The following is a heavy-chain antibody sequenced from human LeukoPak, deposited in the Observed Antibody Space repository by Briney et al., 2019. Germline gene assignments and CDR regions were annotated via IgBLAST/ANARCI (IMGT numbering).Heavy chain of an antibody. V-gene: IGHV3-23*01. Sequence: GGSLRLSCAASGFTYSSYAMSWVRQAPGKGLEWVSAISGSGGSTYYADSVKGRFTISRDNSKNTLYLQMNSLRAEDTAVYYCAKDWYLMRTTVTTVDYWGQGTLVTVSS. CDR3: AKDWYLMRTTVTTVDY. CDR2: ISGSGGST. CDR1: GFTYSSYA. D-gene: IGHD4-17*01. J-gene: IGHJ4*02.